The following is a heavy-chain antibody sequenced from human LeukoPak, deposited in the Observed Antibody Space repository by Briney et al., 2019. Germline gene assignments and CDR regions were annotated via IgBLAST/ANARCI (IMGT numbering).Heavy chain of an antibody. V-gene: IGHV4-30-4*01. J-gene: IGHJ4*02. CDR3: ARAPRIRDFWSGAYYYFDY. CDR2: IYYSGST. D-gene: IGHD3-3*01. CDR1: GGPISSGDYY. Sequence: SETLSLTCTVSGGPISSGDYYWSWIRQPPGKGLEWIGYIYYSGSTYYNPSLKSRVTISVDTSKNQFSLKLSSVTAADTAVYYCARAPRIRDFWSGAYYYFDYWGQGTLVTVSS.